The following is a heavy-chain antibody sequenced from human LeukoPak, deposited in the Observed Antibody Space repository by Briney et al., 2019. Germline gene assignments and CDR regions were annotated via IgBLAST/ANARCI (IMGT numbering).Heavy chain of an antibody. D-gene: IGHD2-15*01. CDR3: ATDPVGYCSGNGCYSVDY. CDR1: GYTFTSYD. Sequence: ASVKVSCKASGYTFTSYDINWVRQAAGQGREWMGWMNPNSGNTGYAQKFQGRVTITRSTSISTAYMELSSLGSDDTAVYYCATDPVGYCSGNGCYSVDYWGQGTLVTVSS. J-gene: IGHJ4*02. V-gene: IGHV1-8*03. CDR2: MNPNSGNT.